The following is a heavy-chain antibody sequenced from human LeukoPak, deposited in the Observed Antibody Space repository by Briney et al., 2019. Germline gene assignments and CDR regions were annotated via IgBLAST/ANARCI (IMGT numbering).Heavy chain of an antibody. D-gene: IGHD2-15*01. CDR1: GYTFTGYY. CDR2: INPNSGGT. J-gene: IGHJ4*02. CDR3: ARVGFCSGGSCYDY. V-gene: IGHV1-2*06. Sequence: ASVKVSCKASGYTFTGYYMHWVRQAPGQGLEWMERINPNSGGTNYAQKFQGRVTMTRDTSISTAYMELSRLRSDDTAVYYCARVGFCSGGSCYDYWGQGTLVTVSS.